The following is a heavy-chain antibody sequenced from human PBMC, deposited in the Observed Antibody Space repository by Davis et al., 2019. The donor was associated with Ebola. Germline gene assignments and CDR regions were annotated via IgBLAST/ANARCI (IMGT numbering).Heavy chain of an antibody. Sequence: GESLKIPCSASGFTFSSYSMNWVRQAPGQGLEWVANIKQDGSEKYYVDSVKGRFTISRDNAKNSLYLQMNSLRAEDTAVYYCARDTIQYDFWSGYYTRWGQGTLVTVSS. V-gene: IGHV3-7*03. CDR1: GFTFSSYS. CDR2: IKQDGSEK. CDR3: ARDTIQYDFWSGYYTR. J-gene: IGHJ4*02. D-gene: IGHD3-3*01.